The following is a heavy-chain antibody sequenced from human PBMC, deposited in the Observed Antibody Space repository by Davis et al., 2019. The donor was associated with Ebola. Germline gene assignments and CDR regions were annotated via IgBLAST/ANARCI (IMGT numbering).Heavy chain of an antibody. Sequence: SETLSLTCTVSGYSISSGYYWGWIRQPPGKGLEWIGEINHSGSTNYNPSLKSRVTISVDTSKNQFSLKLSSVTAADTADYYCARGELLDIWGQGTMVTVSS. CDR3: ARGELLDI. CDR2: INHSGST. D-gene: IGHD3-10*01. J-gene: IGHJ3*02. V-gene: IGHV4-38-2*02. CDR1: GYSISSGYY.